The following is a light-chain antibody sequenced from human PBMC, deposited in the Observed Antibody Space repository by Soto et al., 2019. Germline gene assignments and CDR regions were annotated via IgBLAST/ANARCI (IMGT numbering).Light chain of an antibody. Sequence: DIQMTQSPSSVSASVGDRVTITCRASQNINNWLAWYQQKPGKAPNLLIYAASTLQTGVPSRFSGRGSGTDFTLTISSLQPEDFATYYCQQANTFPLPFGGGTKVEIK. CDR1: QNINNW. CDR3: QQANTFPLP. V-gene: IGKV1-12*01. J-gene: IGKJ4*01. CDR2: AAS.